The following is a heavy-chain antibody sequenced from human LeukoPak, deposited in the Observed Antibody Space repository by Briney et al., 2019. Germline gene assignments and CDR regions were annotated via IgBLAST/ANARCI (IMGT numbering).Heavy chain of an antibody. CDR3: ARSTITTTAAGHFDL. V-gene: IGHV1-2*06. CDR2: INPNSGDT. J-gene: IGHJ2*01. Sequence: ASIKVSCKSSGYTSTDYYVHWVRQAPGQGLEWMGRINPNSGDTNYAQNFQGRVTMSRDTSISTAYLELNSLIFDDTAVFYCARSTITTTAAGHFDLWGRGTLVTVSS. CDR1: GYTSTDYY. D-gene: IGHD2-2*01.